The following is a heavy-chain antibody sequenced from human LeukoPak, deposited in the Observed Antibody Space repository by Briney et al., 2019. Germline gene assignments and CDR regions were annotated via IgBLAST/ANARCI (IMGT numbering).Heavy chain of an antibody. D-gene: IGHD2-2*01. CDR3: ARGQVPAARGYNWFAP. CDR1: GWSFNDYY. CDR2: INARGDT. V-gene: IGHV4-34*01. J-gene: IGHJ5*02. Sequence: SETLSLTCAVCGWSFNDYYWNWIRQPPGKGPEWIGEINARGDTNFNPSLKSRVTISVDTPKKQISLRLTSMIAADTAVYYCARGQVPAARGYNWFAPWGQGTLVIVSS.